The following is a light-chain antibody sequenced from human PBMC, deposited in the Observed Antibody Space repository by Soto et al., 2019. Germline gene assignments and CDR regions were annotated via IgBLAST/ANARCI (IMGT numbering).Light chain of an antibody. V-gene: IGKV3-20*01. CDR3: QQYGTSPIT. CDR2: GAS. Sequence: NVLTQSPGTLYLSPGERATLSCRASQTVSSYLTWYQQRPGQAPRLLISGASRRATGIPDRFSGSGSGTDFTLTISRLEPEDFALYYCQQYGTSPITFGQGTRLEIK. CDR1: QTVSSY. J-gene: IGKJ5*01.